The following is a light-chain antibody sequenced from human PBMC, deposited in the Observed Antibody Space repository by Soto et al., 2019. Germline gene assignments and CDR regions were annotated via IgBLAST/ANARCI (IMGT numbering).Light chain of an antibody. CDR2: DAS. CDR3: QQYNSFSVFT. V-gene: IGKV1-5*01. CDR1: QNIDSR. J-gene: IGKJ3*01. Sequence: DIQMAQSPSTLSASVGDRVTITCRASQNIDSRLAWYQQKPGKAPKLLVYDASTLERGVTSTFSGSGSGTDFTLTITNLQPEDFATYYCQQYNSFSVFTFGPGTKVETK.